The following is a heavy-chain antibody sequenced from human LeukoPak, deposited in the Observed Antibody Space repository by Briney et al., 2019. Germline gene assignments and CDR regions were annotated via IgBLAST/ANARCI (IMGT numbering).Heavy chain of an antibody. CDR2: IIPIFGTA. D-gene: IGHD2-2*01. CDR1: GGTFSSYA. J-gene: IGHJ6*04. CDR3: ARGGDIVVVPAASYYYGMDV. Sequence: SVKVSCKASGGTFSSYAISWVRQAPGQGLEWMGGIIPIFGTANYAQKFQGRVMITADKSTSTAYMELSSLRSEDTAVYYCARGGDIVVVPAASYYYGMDVWGRETTVTVSS. V-gene: IGHV1-69*06.